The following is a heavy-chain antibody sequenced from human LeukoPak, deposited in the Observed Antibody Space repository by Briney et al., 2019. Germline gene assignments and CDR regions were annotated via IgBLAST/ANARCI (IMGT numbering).Heavy chain of an antibody. CDR1: GFTFGDYA. D-gene: IGHD2-21*02. J-gene: IGHJ4*02. V-gene: IGHV3-49*04. CDR3: TRVAYCGGDCSLPFDY. CDR2: IRSKAYGGTT. Sequence: GGSLRLSCTASGFTFGDYAMSWVRQAPGKGLEWVGFIRSKAYGGTTEYAASVKGRFTISRDDSKSIAYLQMNSLKTEDTAVYYCTRVAYCGGDCSLPFDYWGQGTLVTVSS.